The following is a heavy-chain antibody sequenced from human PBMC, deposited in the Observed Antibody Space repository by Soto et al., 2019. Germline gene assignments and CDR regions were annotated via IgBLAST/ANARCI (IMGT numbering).Heavy chain of an antibody. CDR2: IYYSGIT. CDR3: TRTSAVEGDY. D-gene: IGHD2-15*01. J-gene: IGHJ4*02. CDR1: GGSISNGDYY. Sequence: QVQLQESGPGLVKPSQTLSLTCTVSGGSISNGDYYWNWIRQPPGKGLEWIGSIYYSGITYYNPSLKRRVTTSRDTSKNQFSIKLRSVTAQDTAMHYCTRTSAVEGDYWGQGIRVTVSS. V-gene: IGHV4-30-4*01.